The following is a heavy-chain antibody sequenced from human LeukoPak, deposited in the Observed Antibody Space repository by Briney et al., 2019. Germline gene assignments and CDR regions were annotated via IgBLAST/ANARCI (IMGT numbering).Heavy chain of an antibody. V-gene: IGHV4-39*01. Sequence: PSETLSLTCPVAGGSITIADSWCAWIRQPPGKGLEWTASIYYSGSTHYNPALKSRVYISVDTSKSQFSLKLSSVTAADTAVYYCARQIGSGLWAFDYWGQGTPVTVSS. CDR3: ARQIGSGLWAFDY. J-gene: IGHJ4*02. CDR1: GGSITIADSW. D-gene: IGHD6-25*01. CDR2: IYYSGST.